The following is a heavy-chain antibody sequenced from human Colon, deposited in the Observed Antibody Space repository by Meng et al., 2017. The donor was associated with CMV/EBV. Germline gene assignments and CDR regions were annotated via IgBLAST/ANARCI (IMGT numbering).Heavy chain of an antibody. CDR2: ITSTSNYI. Sequence: ESLKISCTASGFIFESFHLTWVRQAPGKGLEWVSSITSTSNYIFYADSVKGRFTISRDNAMRSLSLQMNSLRDEDAGVYFCAKTAEPPSAELDSYYSGMDDWGQGTTVTVSS. CDR3: AKTAEPPSAELDSYYSGMDD. CDR1: GFIFESFH. J-gene: IGHJ6*02. V-gene: IGHV3-21*01. D-gene: IGHD1-7*01.